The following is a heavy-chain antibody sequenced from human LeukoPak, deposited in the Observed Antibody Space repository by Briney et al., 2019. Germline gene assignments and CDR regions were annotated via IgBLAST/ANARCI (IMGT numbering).Heavy chain of an antibody. CDR2: ISGNGGVI. J-gene: IGHJ4*02. CDR3: ARDPRTVRI. V-gene: IGHV3-11*04. CDR1: GFTFSDNY. Sequence: GGSLRLSCAASGFTFSDNYMTWVRQAPGKGLEWLSYISGNGGVIQYADSVKGRFTISRDNAKNLLYLRMDSLRVEDTAIYYCARDPRTVRIWGQGTLVTVSS. D-gene: IGHD3/OR15-3a*01.